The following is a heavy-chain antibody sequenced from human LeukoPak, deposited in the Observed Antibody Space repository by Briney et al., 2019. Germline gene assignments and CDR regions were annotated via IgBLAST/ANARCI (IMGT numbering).Heavy chain of an antibody. CDR1: GYTFTGYY. J-gene: IGHJ3*02. CDR3: ARRYCSSTSCYRPRAFDI. V-gene: IGHV1-2*02. Sequence: ASVKVSCKASGYTFTGYYMHWVRQAPGQGLEWMGWINPNSGGTNYAQKFQGRVTMTRDTSISTAYMELSRLRSDDTAVYYCARRYCSSTSCYRPRAFDIWGQGTMVTVSS. D-gene: IGHD2-2*01. CDR2: INPNSGGT.